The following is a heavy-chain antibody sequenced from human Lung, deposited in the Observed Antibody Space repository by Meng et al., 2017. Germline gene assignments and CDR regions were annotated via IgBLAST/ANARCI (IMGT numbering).Heavy chain of an antibody. V-gene: IGHV3-74*01. J-gene: IGHJ1*01. CDR2: INRDGTKP. D-gene: IGHD1-1*01. CDR1: GFTFTDHW. CDR3: TNDRLNH. Sequence: EVPVVGSGGGLVPPGGSLRISCAASGFTFTDHWMHWVRQGPGKGLVWVSRINRDGTKPTYADSVKGRFTISRDNAKNTLYLQMNNLRAEDTAFYYCTNDRLNHWGQGALVTVSS.